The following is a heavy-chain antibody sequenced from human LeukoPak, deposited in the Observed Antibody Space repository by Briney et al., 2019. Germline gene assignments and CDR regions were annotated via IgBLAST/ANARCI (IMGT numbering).Heavy chain of an antibody. Sequence: ASVKVSCKASGGTFSSYAISWLRQAPGQGLEWMGGIIPIFGTANYAQKFQGRVTITADESTSTAYMELSSLRSEDTAVYYCARGGIICSSTSCYAHYYYYYGMDVWGQGTTVTVSS. CDR2: IIPIFGTA. CDR3: ARGGIICSSTSCYAHYYYYYGMDV. D-gene: IGHD2-2*01. CDR1: GGTFSSYA. J-gene: IGHJ6*02. V-gene: IGHV1-69*13.